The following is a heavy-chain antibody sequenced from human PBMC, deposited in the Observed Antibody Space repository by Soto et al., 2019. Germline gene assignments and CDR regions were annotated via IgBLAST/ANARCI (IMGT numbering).Heavy chain of an antibody. Sequence: ETLSRTCPVYGGSFSGYYWSWIRQPPGKGLEWIGEINHSGSTNYNPSLKSRVTISVDTSKNQFSLKLSSVTAEDTAVYYCARKPTGTTFDYWGQGTLVTVYS. CDR1: GGSFSGYY. CDR2: INHSGST. D-gene: IGHD1-7*01. J-gene: IGHJ4*02. CDR3: ARKPTGTTFDY. V-gene: IGHV4-34*01.